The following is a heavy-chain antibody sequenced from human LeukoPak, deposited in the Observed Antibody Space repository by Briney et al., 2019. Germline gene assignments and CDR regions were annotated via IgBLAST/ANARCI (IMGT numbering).Heavy chain of an antibody. V-gene: IGHV4-39*02. CDR3: ARFPASTTEHY. CDR1: GGSMSSSSHY. CDR2: IYYSGST. Sequence: SETLSLTCTVSGGSMSSSSHYWVWIRQPPGKGLEWIGTIYYSGSTHYNPSLKSRVTISEDTAKNHFSLRLSSVTAADTAVYYCARFPASTTEHYWGQGTLVTVSS. J-gene: IGHJ4*02. D-gene: IGHD4-17*01.